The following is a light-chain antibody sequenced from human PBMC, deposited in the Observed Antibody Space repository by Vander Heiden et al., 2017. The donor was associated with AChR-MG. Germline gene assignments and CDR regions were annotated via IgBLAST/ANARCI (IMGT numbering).Light chain of an antibody. J-gene: IGLJ3*02. Sequence: SYELTQPPSVSVSPGQTARITCSGDALPKQYAYWYQQKPGQAPVLVIYKDSERPSGIPERFSGSSSGTTVTLTISGVQAEDEADYYCQSADSSGTRVFGGGTKLNVI. CDR2: KDS. CDR1: ALPKQY. V-gene: IGLV3-25*03. CDR3: QSADSSGTRV.